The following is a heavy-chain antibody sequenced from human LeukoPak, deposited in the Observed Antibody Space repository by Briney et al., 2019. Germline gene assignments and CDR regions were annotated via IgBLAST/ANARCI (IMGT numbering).Heavy chain of an antibody. CDR3: ARVRSAARPDGDYFDY. CDR1: GGSISSYY. CDR2: IYTSGST. Sequence: KPSETLSLTCTVSGGSISSYYWSCIRQPAGKGLEWIGRIYTSGSTNYNPSLKSRVTMSVDTSKNQFSLKLSSVTAADTAVYYCARVRSAARPDGDYFDYWGQGTLVTVSS. V-gene: IGHV4-4*07. D-gene: IGHD6-6*01. J-gene: IGHJ4*02.